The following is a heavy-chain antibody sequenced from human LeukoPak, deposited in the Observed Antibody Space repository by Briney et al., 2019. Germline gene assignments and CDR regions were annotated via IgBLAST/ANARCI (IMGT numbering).Heavy chain of an antibody. CDR1: GFTFSSYN. Sequence: GGSLRLSCAGSGFTFSSYNMNWVRQAPGKGLEWASYISTRSSTIYYADSVKGRFTISRDNAKNSLYLQMNSLRDDDTAVYYCAREQGYSSGWYPNSFDYWGQGALVTVSS. CDR3: AREQGYSSGWYPNSFDY. V-gene: IGHV3-48*02. D-gene: IGHD6-19*01. CDR2: ISTRSSTI. J-gene: IGHJ4*02.